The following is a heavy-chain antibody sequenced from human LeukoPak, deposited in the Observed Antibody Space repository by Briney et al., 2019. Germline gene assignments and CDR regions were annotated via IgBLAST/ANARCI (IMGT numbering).Heavy chain of an antibody. J-gene: IGHJ2*01. CDR2: IHHSGST. Sequence: SETLSLTCTVSGGSISNHYWSWIRQPPGKGLEWIASIHHSGSTHYNPSLKSRVTISVDTSKNQFSLKLSSVTAADTAVYYCARLVRGVGYWYFDLWGRGTLVTVSS. CDR3: ARLVRGVGYWYFDL. V-gene: IGHV4-59*08. D-gene: IGHD3-10*01. CDR1: GGSISNHY.